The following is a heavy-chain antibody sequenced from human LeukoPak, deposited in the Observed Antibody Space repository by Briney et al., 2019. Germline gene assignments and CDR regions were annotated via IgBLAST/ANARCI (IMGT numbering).Heavy chain of an antibody. CDR2: ISSSGTTI. V-gene: IGHV3-48*03. J-gene: IGHJ4*02. CDR3: ARDSYGDYN. Sequence: PGGSLRLSCAASGSTFSSYEMNWVRQAPGKGLEWVSYISSSGTTIYYADSVRGRFTISRDNAKNSLYLQMNRLRAEDTAVYYCARDSYGDYNWGQGTLVTVSS. CDR1: GSTFSSYE. D-gene: IGHD4-17*01.